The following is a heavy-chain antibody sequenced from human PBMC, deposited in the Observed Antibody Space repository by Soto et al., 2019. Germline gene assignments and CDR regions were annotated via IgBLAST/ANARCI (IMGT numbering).Heavy chain of an antibody. CDR2: INPNSGGT. J-gene: IGHJ4*02. D-gene: IGHD3-10*01. CDR3: ARDPSSTLYYYGSGRPYYFDY. V-gene: IGHV1-2*04. CDR1: GYTFTGYY. Sequence: APVKVSCKASGYTFTGYYIHWVRQAPEQGLEWMGWINPNSGGTNYAQKFQGWVTMTRDTSISTAYMELSRLRSDDTAVYYCARDPSSTLYYYGSGRPYYFDYWGQGTLVTVS.